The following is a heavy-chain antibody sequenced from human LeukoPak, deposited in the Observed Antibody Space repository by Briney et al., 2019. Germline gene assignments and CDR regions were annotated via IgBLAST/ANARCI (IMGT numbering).Heavy chain of an antibody. CDR3: ARDLDSSSRGGDAFDI. D-gene: IGHD6-13*01. V-gene: IGHV1-8*01. J-gene: IGHJ3*02. Sequence: ASVKVSCKASGYTFTSYDINWVRQATGQGLEWMGWMNPNSGNTGYAQKLQGRVTMTTGTSTSTAYMELRSLRSDDTAVYYCARDLDSSSRGGDAFDIWGQGTMVTVSS. CDR2: MNPNSGNT. CDR1: GYTFTSYD.